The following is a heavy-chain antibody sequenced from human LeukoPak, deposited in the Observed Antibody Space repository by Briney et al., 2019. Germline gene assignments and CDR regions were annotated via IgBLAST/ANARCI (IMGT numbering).Heavy chain of an antibody. CDR1: GDSVSRNSAV. Sequence: SQTLSLTCAISGDSVSRNSAVWTWIRQSPSRGLEWLGRTYYRSKWYNDYAESVKSRMTINPDTSKNQFSLQLNSVTSEDTAIYYCARESDTGYVNFWGQGTLVTVSS. CDR2: TYYRSKWYN. J-gene: IGHJ4*02. D-gene: IGHD5-12*01. CDR3: ARESDTGYVNF. V-gene: IGHV6-1*01.